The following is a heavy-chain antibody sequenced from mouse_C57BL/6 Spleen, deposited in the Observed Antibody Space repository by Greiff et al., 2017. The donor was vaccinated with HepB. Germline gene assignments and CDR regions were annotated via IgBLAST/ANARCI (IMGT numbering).Heavy chain of an antibody. CDR2: IYPRDGST. Sequence: QVQLQQSGPELVKPGASVKLSCKASGYTFTSYDINWVKQRPGQGLEWIGWIYPRDGSTKYNEKFKGKATLTVDTSSSTAYMELHSLTSEDSAVYFCASSRGFSWFAYWGQGTLVTVSA. J-gene: IGHJ3*01. V-gene: IGHV1-85*01. CDR3: ASSRGFSWFAY. CDR1: GYTFTSYD. D-gene: IGHD3-3*01.